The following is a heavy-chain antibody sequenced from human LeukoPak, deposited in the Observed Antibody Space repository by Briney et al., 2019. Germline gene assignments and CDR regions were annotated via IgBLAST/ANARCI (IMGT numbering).Heavy chain of an antibody. CDR2: ISYDGSNK. J-gene: IGHJ4*02. CDR3: AKGSAYFCGGDCYIAD. D-gene: IGHD2-21*02. V-gene: IGHV3-30*18. CDR1: GFTFSSYG. Sequence: GGSLRLSCAASGFTFSSYGMHWVRQAPGKGLEWVAVISYDGSNKYYADSVKGRFTISRDNSKNTLYLQMNSLRAEDTAVYYCAKGSAYFCGGDCYIADWGQGTLVTVSS.